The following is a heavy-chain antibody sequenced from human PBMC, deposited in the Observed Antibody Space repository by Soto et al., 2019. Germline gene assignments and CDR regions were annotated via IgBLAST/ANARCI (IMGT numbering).Heavy chain of an antibody. D-gene: IGHD3-3*01. CDR1: GDSMSSYY. V-gene: IGHV4-4*07. Sequence: LSETLSLTCTVSGDSMSSYYWTWIRQPAGKGLEWIGRVYSSGGTHYNPSLKSRVTISLDTSKNQFSLRLLSVTDADTAVYYCARGQRFSDWFDPWGQGTLVTVSS. J-gene: IGHJ5*02. CDR3: ARGQRFSDWFDP. CDR2: VYSSGGT.